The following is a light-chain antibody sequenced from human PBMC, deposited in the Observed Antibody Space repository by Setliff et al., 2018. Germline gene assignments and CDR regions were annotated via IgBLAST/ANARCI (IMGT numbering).Light chain of an antibody. CDR2: GNN. CDR3: QSYDSSLSAYV. Sequence: QSALPRPPSVSGAPGQRVTISCAGRSSNIGKGYDVHWYQQLPGTAPKLLMYGNNIRPSGVPDRFSGSQSGTSASLAITGLHYEDEADYYCQSYDSSLSAYVFGTGTKVTVL. J-gene: IGLJ1*01. CDR1: SSNIGKGYD. V-gene: IGLV1-40*01.